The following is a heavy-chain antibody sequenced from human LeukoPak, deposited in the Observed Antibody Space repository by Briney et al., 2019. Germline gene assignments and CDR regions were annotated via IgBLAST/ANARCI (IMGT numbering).Heavy chain of an antibody. CDR1: GGSISSYY. J-gene: IGHJ5*02. Sequence: PSETLSLTCTVSGGSISSYYWSWIRQPPGKGLEWIGYIYYSGSTNYNPSLKSRVTISVDTSKNQFSLKLSSVTAADTAVYYCAREVEPAARAFPRFDPWGQGTLVTVSS. CDR3: AREVEPAARAFPRFDP. CDR2: IYYSGST. V-gene: IGHV4-59*01. D-gene: IGHD2-2*01.